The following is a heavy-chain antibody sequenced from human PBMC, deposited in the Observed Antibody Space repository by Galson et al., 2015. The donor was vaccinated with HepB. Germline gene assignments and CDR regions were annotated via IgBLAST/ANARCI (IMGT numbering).Heavy chain of an antibody. J-gene: IGHJ6*02. CDR3: ARSMTRVLTSGTYFDGMDR. CDR1: GFIFNSHT. Sequence: SLRLSCAASGFIFNSHTMHWVRQAPGKGLEGVSVICTDGSDKYYADSVKGRFTISRDNNKNILYLQMNRLRAEDTAVYYCARSMTRVLTSGTYFDGMDRWRQGTTVTVAS. CDR2: ICTDGSDK. D-gene: IGHD1-26*01. V-gene: IGHV3-33*01.